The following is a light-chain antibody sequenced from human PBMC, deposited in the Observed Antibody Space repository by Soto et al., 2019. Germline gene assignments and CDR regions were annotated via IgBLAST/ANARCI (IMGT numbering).Light chain of an antibody. CDR1: SSDVAGYNY. J-gene: IGLJ2*01. CDR3: SSYAGSNNVV. CDR2: EVS. V-gene: IGLV2-8*01. Sequence: QSALTQPPSASGSPGQSVTISCTGTSSDVAGYNYVSWYQQHPGKAPKLMIYEVSKRPSGVPDRFSGSKSGYTASLTVSGLQAEDEADYYCSSYAGSNNVVFGGGTKVTVL.